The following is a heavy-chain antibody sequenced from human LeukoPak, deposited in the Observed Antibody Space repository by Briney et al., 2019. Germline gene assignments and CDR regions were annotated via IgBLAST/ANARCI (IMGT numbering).Heavy chain of an antibody. Sequence: GGSLRLSCAASGFTFSSESMNWVRQAPGKGLEWGSYISGSSGTIYYADSVKGRFTISRDNAKNSLYLQMNSLRVEDTAVYYCARVVKELASRYFDYWGQGTLVTVSS. CDR3: ARVVKELASRYFDY. V-gene: IGHV3-48*01. D-gene: IGHD1-26*01. J-gene: IGHJ4*02. CDR1: GFTFSSES. CDR2: ISGSSGTI.